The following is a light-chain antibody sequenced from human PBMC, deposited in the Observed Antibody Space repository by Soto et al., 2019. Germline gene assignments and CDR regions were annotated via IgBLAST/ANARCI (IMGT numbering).Light chain of an antibody. J-gene: IGKJ3*01. CDR2: DAS. CDR1: QSVSSY. V-gene: IGKV3-11*01. CDR3: QQRSNWPIS. Sequence: EIVLTQSPATLSLSPGERATLSCRASQSVSSYLAWYQQKPGQAPRLLIYDASIRATAIPARFSGSGSGTDFTLTISSLEPEDFAVDYCQQRSNWPISFGPGTKVEIK.